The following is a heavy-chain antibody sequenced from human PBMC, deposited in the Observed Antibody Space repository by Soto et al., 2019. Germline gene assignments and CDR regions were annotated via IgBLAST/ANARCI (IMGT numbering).Heavy chain of an antibody. CDR2: INPNSGGT. Sequence: SSVKVSCKASGYTFTGYYMHWVRQAPGQGLEWMGWINPNSGGTNYAQKFQGWVTMTRDTSISTAYMELSRLRSDDTAVYYCAGDLKGYSYGYSYWGQGTLVTSPQ. V-gene: IGHV1-2*04. J-gene: IGHJ4*02. D-gene: IGHD5-18*01. CDR3: AGDLKGYSYGYSY. CDR1: GYTFTGYY.